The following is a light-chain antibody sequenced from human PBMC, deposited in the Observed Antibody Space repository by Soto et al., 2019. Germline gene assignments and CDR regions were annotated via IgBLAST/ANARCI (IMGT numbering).Light chain of an antibody. Sequence: QSALSQPASVSGSPGQSVTLSCTRPRRAIGDSNFISWYQHSPGKAPRLLIYEVNNRPSGVSRRFSGSKAGNTASLTISGLLDDEEADYFCATSRSGNTIVFGSGAKVTAL. V-gene: IGLV2-14*01. CDR3: ATSRSGNTIV. CDR2: EVN. J-gene: IGLJ1*01. CDR1: RRAIGDSNF.